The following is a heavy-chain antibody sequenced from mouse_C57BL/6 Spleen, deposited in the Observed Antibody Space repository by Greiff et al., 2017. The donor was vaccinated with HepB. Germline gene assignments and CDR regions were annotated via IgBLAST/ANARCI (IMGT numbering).Heavy chain of an antibody. Sequence: VQLQQPGTELVKPGASVKLSCKASGYTFTSYWMHWVKQRPGQGLEWIGNINPSNGGTNYNEKFKSKATLTVDKSSRPAYMQLSSLTSEDSAVYYCARGGGLLRYFDYWGQGTTLTVSS. D-gene: IGHD1-1*01. V-gene: IGHV1-53*01. J-gene: IGHJ2*01. CDR3: ARGGGLLRYFDY. CDR1: GYTFTSYW. CDR2: INPSNGGT.